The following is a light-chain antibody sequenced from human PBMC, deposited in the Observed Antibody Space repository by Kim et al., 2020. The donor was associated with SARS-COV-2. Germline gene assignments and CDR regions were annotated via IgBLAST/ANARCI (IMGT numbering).Light chain of an antibody. CDR1: SLRSYY. V-gene: IGLV3-19*01. CDR2: GKN. J-gene: IGLJ3*02. Sequence: SSELTQDPAVSVAVGQTVRITCQGDSLRSYYASWYQQKPGQAPVLVIYGKNNRPSGIPDRFSGSSSGNTASLTITGAQAEDEADYYCNSRDSSGNRWVFGGGTQLTVL. CDR3: NSRDSSGNRWV.